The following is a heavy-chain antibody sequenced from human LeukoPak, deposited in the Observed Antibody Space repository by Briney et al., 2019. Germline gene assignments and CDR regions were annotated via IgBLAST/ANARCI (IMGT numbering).Heavy chain of an antibody. CDR2: ISGSGGST. J-gene: IGHJ6*02. Sequence: GGSLRLSCAASGFTFSSYAMSWVRQAPGKGLEWVSAISGSGGSTYYADSVKGRFTISRDNSKNTLYLQMNSLRAEDTAVYYCAKGQVFGEAALYYYGMDVWGQGTTVTVSS. CDR1: GFTFSSYA. V-gene: IGHV3-23*01. D-gene: IGHD3-10*01. CDR3: AKGQVFGEAALYYYGMDV.